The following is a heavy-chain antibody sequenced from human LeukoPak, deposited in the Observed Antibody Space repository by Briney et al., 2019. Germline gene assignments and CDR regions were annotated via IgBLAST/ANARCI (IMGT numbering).Heavy chain of an antibody. CDR3: ARAKWGSYYVDY. CDR2: INHSGST. V-gene: IGHV4-34*01. D-gene: IGHD3-16*01. CDR1: GGSFSGYY. J-gene: IGHJ4*02. Sequence: PSETLSLTCAVYGGSFSGYYWSWIRQPPGKGLEWIGEINHSGSTNYNPSLKSRVTISVDTSKNQFSLKLSSVTAAGTAVYYCARAKWGSYYVDYWGQGTLVTVSS.